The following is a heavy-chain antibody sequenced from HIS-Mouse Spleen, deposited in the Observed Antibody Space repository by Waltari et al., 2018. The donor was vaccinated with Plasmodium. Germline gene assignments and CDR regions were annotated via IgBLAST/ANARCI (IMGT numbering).Heavy chain of an antibody. Sequence: QLQLQESGPGLVKPSETLSLTCTVSGGSISSSSYYWGWIRQPPGKGLEWLGSIYSSGSTYYNPSLKRRVTISVDTSKNQFSLKLSSVTAADTAVYYCARDRITGTSYFDYWGQGTLVTVSS. D-gene: IGHD1-7*01. V-gene: IGHV4-39*07. J-gene: IGHJ4*02. CDR2: IYSSGST. CDR1: GGSISSSSYY. CDR3: ARDRITGTSYFDY.